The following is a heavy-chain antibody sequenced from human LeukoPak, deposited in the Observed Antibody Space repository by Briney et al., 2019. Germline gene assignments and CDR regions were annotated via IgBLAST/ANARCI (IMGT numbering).Heavy chain of an antibody. CDR3: ARHNPYYYDSSDY. V-gene: IGHV4-59*08. CDR1: GGSISSYY. Sequence: SETLSLTCTVSGGSISSYYWSWIRQPPGKGLEWIGYIYYSGSANYNPSLKSRVTISVDTSKNQFSLKLSSVTAADTAVYYCARHNPYYYDSSDYWGQGTLVTVSS. J-gene: IGHJ4*02. D-gene: IGHD3-22*01. CDR2: IYYSGSA.